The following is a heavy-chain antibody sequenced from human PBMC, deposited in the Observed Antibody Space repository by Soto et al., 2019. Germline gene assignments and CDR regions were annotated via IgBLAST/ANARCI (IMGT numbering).Heavy chain of an antibody. D-gene: IGHD2-2*01. CDR1: GGSVSSTNW. V-gene: IGHV4-4*02. CDR2: IYHIGST. Sequence: ASETLSLTCAVSGGSVSSTNWWSWVRQSPGKGLEWIGDIYHIGSTNYNPSLKSRVTISVDRSKNQFSLKLSSVTAADKAVYYCARVPDRWGQGTLVTVSS. J-gene: IGHJ5*02. CDR3: ARVPDR.